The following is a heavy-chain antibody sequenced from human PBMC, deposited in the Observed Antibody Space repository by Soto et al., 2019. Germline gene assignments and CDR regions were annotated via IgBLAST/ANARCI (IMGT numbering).Heavy chain of an antibody. V-gene: IGHV3-30-3*01. CDR3: ARGPPGWELRPFDY. Sequence: QVQLVESGGGVVQPGRSLRLSCAASGFTFSSYAMHWVRQAPGKGLEWVAVISYDGSNKYYADFVKGRFTISRDNSKNTLYLQMNSLRAEDTAVYYCARGPPGWELRPFDYWGQGTLVTVSS. J-gene: IGHJ4*02. CDR1: GFTFSSYA. CDR2: ISYDGSNK. D-gene: IGHD1-26*01.